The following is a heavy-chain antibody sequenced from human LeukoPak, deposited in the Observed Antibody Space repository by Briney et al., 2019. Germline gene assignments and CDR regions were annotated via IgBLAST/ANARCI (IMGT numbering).Heavy chain of an antibody. CDR3: ARWRPIDAFDI. Sequence: GGSLRLSCAVSGFTVSSNFMSWVRQAPGKGPEWVSVIYTSGITYYADSVRGRFTISRDNSKNTLYLQMDSLRPEDTAMYYCARWRPIDAFDIWGQGTMVIVSS. D-gene: IGHD3-3*01. CDR2: IYTSGIT. V-gene: IGHV3-53*05. CDR1: GFTVSSNF. J-gene: IGHJ3*02.